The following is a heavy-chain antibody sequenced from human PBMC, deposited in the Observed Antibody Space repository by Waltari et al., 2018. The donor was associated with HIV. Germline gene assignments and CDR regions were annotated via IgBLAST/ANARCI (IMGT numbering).Heavy chain of an antibody. V-gene: IGHV4-61*02. J-gene: IGHJ2*01. CDR3: ARGLDILTGHYHWFLDV. D-gene: IGHD3-9*01. CDR2: VYTSGSP. CDR1: GSHHTSGDYY. Sequence: QVQLQESGPGLVNPSQTLFLTYPVYGSHHTSGDYYLTLIPQPAGRGIEWIGRVYTSGSPNYNPSLRSRVTMSLDTSKNHFSLKLTSVTAADTAVYYCARGLDILTGHYHWFLDVWGRGTLVTVSS.